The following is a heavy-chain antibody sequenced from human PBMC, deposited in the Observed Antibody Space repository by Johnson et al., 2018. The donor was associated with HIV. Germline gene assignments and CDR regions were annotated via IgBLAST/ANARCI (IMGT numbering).Heavy chain of an antibody. D-gene: IGHD3-22*01. Sequence: VQLVESVGGLVQPGGSLRLSCGASGFSVSNNYMNWVRQAPGKGLEWVSVIYSGGSTYYADSVRGRFTISRDNSKNTLYLQMNSLRPDDTAVYFCAKEQPYYYDNRHAFDIWGQGTMVTVSS. V-gene: IGHV3-66*01. CDR2: IYSGGST. CDR3: AKEQPYYYDNRHAFDI. J-gene: IGHJ3*02. CDR1: GFSVSNNY.